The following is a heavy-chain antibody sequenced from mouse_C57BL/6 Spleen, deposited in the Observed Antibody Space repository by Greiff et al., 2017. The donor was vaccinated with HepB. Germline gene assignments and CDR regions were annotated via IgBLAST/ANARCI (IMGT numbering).Heavy chain of an antibody. Sequence: QVQLQQSGAELVKPGASVKISCKASGYAFSSYWMNWVKQRPGKGLEWIGQIYPGDGDTNYNGKFKGKATLTADKSSSTAYMQLSSLTSEDSAVYCCARGDYGSRYYAMDYWGQGTSVTVSS. J-gene: IGHJ4*01. D-gene: IGHD1-1*01. CDR2: IYPGDGDT. CDR3: ARGDYGSRYYAMDY. CDR1: GYAFSSYW. V-gene: IGHV1-80*01.